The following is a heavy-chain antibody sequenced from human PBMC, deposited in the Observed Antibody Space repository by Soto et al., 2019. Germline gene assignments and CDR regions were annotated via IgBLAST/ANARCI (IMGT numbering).Heavy chain of an antibody. D-gene: IGHD6-19*01. CDR3: ARVAYFNGWIFDY. V-gene: IGHV3-7*01. Sequence: PGGSLRLSCAASGFTFSSYWMSWVRQAPGKGLEWVANIKQDGSEKYYVDSVKGRFTLSRDNAKNSLQLQMNSLRAEDTAIYFCARVAYFNGWIFDYWGQGTLVTVS. CDR2: IKQDGSEK. CDR1: GFTFSSYW. J-gene: IGHJ4*01.